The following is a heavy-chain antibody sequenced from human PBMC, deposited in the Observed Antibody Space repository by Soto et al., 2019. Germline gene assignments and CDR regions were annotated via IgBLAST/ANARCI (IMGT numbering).Heavy chain of an antibody. V-gene: IGHV3-30-3*01. Sequence: PGGSLGLSCAASGFTFRGFVMHWVRQASGKGLEWVAFVSYDGDDQYYADFVKGRFTVSRDNSGNTLHLQMDSLRPEDTAFYYCARASYFSEKAAYYAKSFKWFDPWGQGTLVTVSS. CDR3: ARASYFSEKAAYYAKSFKWFDP. CDR2: VSYDGDDQ. D-gene: IGHD3-16*01. J-gene: IGHJ5*02. CDR1: GFTFRGFV.